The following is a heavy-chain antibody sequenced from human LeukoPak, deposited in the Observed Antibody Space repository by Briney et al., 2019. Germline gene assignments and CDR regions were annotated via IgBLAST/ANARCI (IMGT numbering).Heavy chain of an antibody. V-gene: IGHV4-59*08. CDR2: IYYSGST. J-gene: IGHJ4*02. D-gene: IGHD6-13*01. Sequence: SETLSLTCTVSGGSISSYYWSWIRQPPGKGLEWIGYIYYSGSTNYNPSLKSRVTISVDTSKNQFSLKLSSVTAADTAVYYCARGTQAAAGIPGYWGQGTLVTVSS. CDR1: GGSISSYY. CDR3: ARGTQAAAGIPGY.